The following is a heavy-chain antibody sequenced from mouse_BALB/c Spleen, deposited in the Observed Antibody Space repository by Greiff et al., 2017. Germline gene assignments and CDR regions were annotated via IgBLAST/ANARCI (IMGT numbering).Heavy chain of an antibody. D-gene: IGHD4-1*01. CDR2: IYPGSGST. CDR1: GYTFTSYW. J-gene: IGHJ2*01. V-gene: IGHV1S22*01. Sequence: LQQPGSELVRPGASVKLSCKASGYTFTSYWMHWVKQRHGQGLEWIGNIYPGSGSTNYDEKFKSKGTLTVDTSSSTAYMHLSSLTSEDSAVYYCTTGTFDYWGQGTTLTVSS. CDR3: TTGTFDY.